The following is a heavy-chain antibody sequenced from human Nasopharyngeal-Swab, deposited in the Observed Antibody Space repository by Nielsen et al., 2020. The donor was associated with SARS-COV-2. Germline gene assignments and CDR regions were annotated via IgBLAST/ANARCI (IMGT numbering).Heavy chain of an antibody. D-gene: IGHD6-19*01. V-gene: IGHV1-2*04. CDR3: ARDRRDSSGTHNWFDP. Sequence: ASVKVSCKASGYTFTGYYMHWARPAPGPGVEWMGWINPNSGGTNYAQKFQGWVTMTRDTSISTAYMELSRLRSDDTAVYYCARDRRDSSGTHNWFDPWGQGTLVTVSS. J-gene: IGHJ5*02. CDR2: INPNSGGT. CDR1: GYTFTGYY.